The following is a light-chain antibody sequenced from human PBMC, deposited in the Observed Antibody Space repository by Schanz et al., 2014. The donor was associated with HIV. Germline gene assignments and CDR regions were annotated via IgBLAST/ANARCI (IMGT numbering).Light chain of an antibody. V-gene: IGKV3-20*01. CDR1: QTVSSNS. CDR3: QQYESSPPRVT. J-gene: IGKJ4*01. CDR2: SAS. Sequence: EIVLTQSPVILSLSPGERATLSCRASQTVSSNSLGWYQQKRGQVPRLLIYSASRRANGIPDRFSGSGSGTDFTLTISRLEPEDFAVYYCQQYESSPPRVTFGGGTKVEIK.